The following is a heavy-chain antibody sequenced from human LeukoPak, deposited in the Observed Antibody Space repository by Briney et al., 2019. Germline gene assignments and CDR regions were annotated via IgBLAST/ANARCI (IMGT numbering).Heavy chain of an antibody. V-gene: IGHV3-48*01. D-gene: IGHD1-26*01. CDR1: GFTFSSYS. CDR2: ISSSSSTI. Sequence: GGFLRLSCAASGFTFSSYSMNWVRQAPGKGLEWVSYISSSSSTIYYADSVKGRFTISRDNAKNSLYLQMNSLRAEDTAVYYCARVRSQGDIDYWGQGTLVTVSS. CDR3: ARVRSQGDIDY. J-gene: IGHJ4*02.